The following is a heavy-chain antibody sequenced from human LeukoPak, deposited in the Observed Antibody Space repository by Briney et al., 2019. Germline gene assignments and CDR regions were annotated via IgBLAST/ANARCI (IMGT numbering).Heavy chain of an antibody. CDR1: GGSFGGYY. V-gene: IGHV4-34*01. D-gene: IGHD2-15*01. Sequence: SETLSLTCAVYGGSFGGYYWSWIRQPPGKGLEWIGEINHSGSTNYNPSLKSRVTISVDTSKNQFSLKLSSVTAADTAVYYCARAHVAYCSGGSCYSRYYYGMDVWGQGTTVTVSS. CDR3: ARAHVAYCSGGSCYSRYYYGMDV. J-gene: IGHJ6*02. CDR2: INHSGST.